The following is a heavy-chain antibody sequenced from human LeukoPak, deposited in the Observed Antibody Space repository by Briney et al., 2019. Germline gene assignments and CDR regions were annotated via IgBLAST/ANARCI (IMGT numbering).Heavy chain of an antibody. J-gene: IGHJ4*02. V-gene: IGHV1-69*06. CDR1: GGTFSSYA. CDR2: IIPIFGTA. Sequence: SVKVSCKASGGTFSSYAISWVRQAPGQGLEWMGGIIPIFGTANYAQKFQGRVTITADKSTSTAYMELSRLRSDDTAVYYCARSLAVGGASDYDYVWGSYRLSDWGQGTLVTVSS. D-gene: IGHD3-16*02. CDR3: ARSLAVGGASDYDYVWGSYRLSD.